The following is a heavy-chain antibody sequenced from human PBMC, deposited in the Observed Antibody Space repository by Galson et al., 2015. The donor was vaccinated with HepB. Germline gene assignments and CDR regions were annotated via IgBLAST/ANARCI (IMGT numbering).Heavy chain of an antibody. J-gene: IGHJ6*02. CDR1: GGSFSGYY. CDR2: INHGGST. CDR3: ARSRPYVLYGYYAMDV. V-gene: IGHV4-34*01. Sequence: SETLSLTCAVYGGSFSGYYWGWIRQPPGKGLEWIGEINHGGSTNYNPSLKSRVSISVDTSKNQFSLKVSSVTAADTAVYYCARSRPYVLYGYYAMDVWGQGTAVTFSS. D-gene: IGHD3-16*01.